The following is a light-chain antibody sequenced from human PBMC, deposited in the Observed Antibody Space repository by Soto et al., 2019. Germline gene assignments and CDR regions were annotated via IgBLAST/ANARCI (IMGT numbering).Light chain of an antibody. CDR3: RSYACTSIRYV. J-gene: IGLJ1*01. CDR1: NSDVGGYDC. V-gene: IGLV2-8*01. CDR2: EVT. Sequence: QSVLTQPPSASGSPGQSGTISCTGSNSDVGGYDCVSWYQQHPGKAPKLLIYEVTKRPSGVPDRFSGSKSGNTASLTVSGPHTEDDADPNSRSYACTSIRYVFGGRSKVTVL.